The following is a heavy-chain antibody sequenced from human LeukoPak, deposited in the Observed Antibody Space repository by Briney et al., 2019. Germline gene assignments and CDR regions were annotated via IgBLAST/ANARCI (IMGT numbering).Heavy chain of an antibody. CDR2: FNPSGGGT. J-gene: IGHJ4*02. D-gene: IGHD2-15*01. Sequence: ASVKVSCKASGYTFTSYYMHWVRQAPGQGLEWMGMFNPSGGGTTYAQKFQGRVTMTRDTSTSTVYMELSSLRSEDTAVYYCARGRFVRVYSRLNYGGQGTLVTVSS. CDR3: ARGRFVRVYSRLNY. V-gene: IGHV1-46*01. CDR1: GYTFTSYY.